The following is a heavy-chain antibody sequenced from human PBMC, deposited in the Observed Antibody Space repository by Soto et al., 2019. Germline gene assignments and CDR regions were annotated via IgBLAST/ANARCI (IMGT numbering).Heavy chain of an antibody. D-gene: IGHD2-15*01. CDR2: INPNSGGT. Sequence: QVPLVQSGAEVKKPGASVKVSCKASGYTFTGYYMHWVRQAPGQGLEWMGWINPNSGGTNYAQKFQGWVTMTRDTSISTAYMELSRLRSDDTAVYYCARAYCSGGSCYSASGAFDIWGQGTMVTVSS. CDR1: GYTFTGYY. CDR3: ARAYCSGGSCYSASGAFDI. V-gene: IGHV1-2*04. J-gene: IGHJ3*02.